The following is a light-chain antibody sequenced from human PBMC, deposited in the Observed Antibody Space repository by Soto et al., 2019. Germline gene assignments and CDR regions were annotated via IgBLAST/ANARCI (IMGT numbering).Light chain of an antibody. Sequence: DIQMTQSPSSLSASVGDRVAITCRTSQSISGYLNWYRHKPGRAPTLLIYAASTLQSGVPSRFSGSRSGTDFTLTISNLQPEDFATYYCQQSYSTLPITFGQGTRLEIK. CDR2: AAS. CDR1: QSISGY. V-gene: IGKV1-39*01. CDR3: QQSYSTLPIT. J-gene: IGKJ5*01.